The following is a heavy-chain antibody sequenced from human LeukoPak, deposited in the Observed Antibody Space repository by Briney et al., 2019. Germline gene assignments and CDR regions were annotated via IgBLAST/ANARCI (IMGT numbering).Heavy chain of an antibody. CDR2: ISSTGSII. D-gene: IGHD6-19*01. CDR3: ARVNSGWYYFDY. Sequence: GGSLRLSCAASGITFSSYGMKWVRQAPGKGLESVSYISSTGSIIYYADSVRGRFTVSRDNAKNSLYLQMNSLRAEDTAVYYCARVNSGWYYFDYWGQGTLVTVSS. CDR1: GITFSSYG. V-gene: IGHV3-48*04. J-gene: IGHJ4*02.